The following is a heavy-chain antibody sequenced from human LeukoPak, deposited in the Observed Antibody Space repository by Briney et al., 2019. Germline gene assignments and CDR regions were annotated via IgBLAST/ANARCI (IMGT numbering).Heavy chain of an antibody. V-gene: IGHV1-2*02. CDR3: ARDAWFGELSWFDP. J-gene: IGHJ5*02. D-gene: IGHD3-10*01. CDR2: INPNSGGT. Sequence: ASVKVSCKASGYTFTGYYMHWVRQAPGQGLEWVGWINPNSGGTNYAQKFQGRVTMTRDTSISTAYMELSRLRSDDTAVYYCARDAWFGELSWFDPWGQGTLVTVSS. CDR1: GYTFTGYY.